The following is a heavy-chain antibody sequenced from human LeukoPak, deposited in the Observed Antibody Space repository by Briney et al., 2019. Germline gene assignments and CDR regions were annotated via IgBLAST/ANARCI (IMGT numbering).Heavy chain of an antibody. CDR3: AKVNQDIVVVVAATSIAAFDI. CDR2: IWYDGSNR. CDR1: GFTFSKYV. Sequence: GRSLRLSCAASGFTFSKYVMHWVRQAPGKGLEWVAVIWYDGSNRYYADSVKGRFTISRDNSKNTLYLQMNSLRAEDTAVYYCAKVNQDIVVVVAATSIAAFDIWGQGTMVTVSS. V-gene: IGHV3-33*06. D-gene: IGHD2-15*01. J-gene: IGHJ3*02.